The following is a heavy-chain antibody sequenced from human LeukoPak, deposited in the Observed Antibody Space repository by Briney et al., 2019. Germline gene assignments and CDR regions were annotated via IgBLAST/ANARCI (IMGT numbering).Heavy chain of an antibody. CDR3: AVFPSEAYYYYYYMDV. J-gene: IGHJ6*03. CDR2: MNPNSGNT. V-gene: IGHV1-8*01. D-gene: IGHD3-10*01. CDR1: GYTFTSYD. Sequence: GASVEVSCKASGYTFTSYDINWVRQATGQGLEWMGWMNPNSGNTGYAQKFQGRVTMTRNTSISTAYMELSSLRSEDTAVYYCAVFPSEAYYYYYYMDVWGKGTTVTVSS.